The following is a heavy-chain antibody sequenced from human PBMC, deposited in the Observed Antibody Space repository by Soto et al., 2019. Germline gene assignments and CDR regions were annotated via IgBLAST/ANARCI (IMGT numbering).Heavy chain of an antibody. Sequence: EVQLVESGGGLVQPGGSLRLSCAASGFTFISYSMNWVRQAPGKGLESVSYIRSSSSTIHYADSVKGRFTISRDNAKNSLYLQMRRLRAEDTAVYYCARDREESPRIWFGETPRDYWGQGTLVTDST. CDR1: GFTFISYS. D-gene: IGHD3-10*01. CDR3: ARDREESPRIWFGETPRDY. V-gene: IGHV3-48*01. CDR2: IRSSSSTI. J-gene: IGHJ4*02.